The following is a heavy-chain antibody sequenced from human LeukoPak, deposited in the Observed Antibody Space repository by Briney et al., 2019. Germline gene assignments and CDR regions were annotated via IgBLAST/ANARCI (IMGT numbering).Heavy chain of an antibody. CDR2: ISGSGGST. D-gene: IGHD5-12*01. CDR1: GFTFSSYS. V-gene: IGHV3-23*01. Sequence: PGGSLRLSCAASGFTFSSYSMNWVRQAPGKGLEWVSAISGSGGSTYYADSVKGRFTISRDNSKNMLYLQMNSLRAEDTAVYYCAKEDIVATIYYYYYYGMDVWGQGTTVTVSS. CDR3: AKEDIVATIYYYYYYGMDV. J-gene: IGHJ6*02.